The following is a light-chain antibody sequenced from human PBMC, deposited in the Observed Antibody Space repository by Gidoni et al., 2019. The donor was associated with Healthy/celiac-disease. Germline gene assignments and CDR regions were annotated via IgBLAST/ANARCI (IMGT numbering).Light chain of an antibody. V-gene: IGKV1-27*01. CDR1: QCISNY. CDR2: DAS. CDR3: QKYNSAPLT. Sequence: DIPMTQPPSSLSASVGDRVTITCRASQCISNYLAWYQQKPGKVPKLLIYDASTLQSGVPSRFSGSGSGTDFTLTISSLQPEDVATYYCQKYNSAPLTFGGGTKVEIK. J-gene: IGKJ4*01.